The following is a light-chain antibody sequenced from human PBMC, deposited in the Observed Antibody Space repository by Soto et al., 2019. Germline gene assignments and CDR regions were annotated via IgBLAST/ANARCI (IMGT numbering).Light chain of an antibody. Sequence: ETVLTQSPGTLSLSPGERATLSCRASQSVSSNYLAWFQQKPGQAPRLLIYGASSRATDIPDRFSGSGSGTDFILIISRLEPEDFAVYYCQQYGNSPRTFGQGTKVEIK. J-gene: IGKJ1*01. V-gene: IGKV3-20*01. CDR2: GAS. CDR3: QQYGNSPRT. CDR1: QSVSSNY.